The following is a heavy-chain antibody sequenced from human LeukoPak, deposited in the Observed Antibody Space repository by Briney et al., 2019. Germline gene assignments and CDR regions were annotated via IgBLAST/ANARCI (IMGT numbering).Heavy chain of an antibody. Sequence: GGSLRLSCAASGFTFRSYGMRWVRQAPGKWLEWVAVIWYDGSNEYYADSVKGPFTISRDNSKNTLYLQMNSLRAEDTAVYYCAKALGGNYYYYMDVWGKGTTVTVSS. CDR2: IWYDGSNE. V-gene: IGHV3-33*06. CDR1: GFTFRSYG. J-gene: IGHJ6*03. CDR3: AKALGGNYYYYMDV. D-gene: IGHD3-16*01.